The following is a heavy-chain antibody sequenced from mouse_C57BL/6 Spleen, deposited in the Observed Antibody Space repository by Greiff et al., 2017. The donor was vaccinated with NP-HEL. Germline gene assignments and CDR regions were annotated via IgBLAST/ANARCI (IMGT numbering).Heavy chain of an antibody. Sequence: DVMLVESGGGLVQPGGSMKLSCAASGFTFSDAWMDWVRQSPEKGLEWVAEIRNKANNHATYYAESVKGRFTISRDDSKSSVYLQMNSLRAEDTGIYYCTRRSMVKGYFDVWGTGTTVTVSS. D-gene: IGHD2-10*02. CDR3: TRRSMVKGYFDV. CDR2: IRNKANNHAT. CDR1: GFTFSDAW. V-gene: IGHV6-6*01. J-gene: IGHJ1*03.